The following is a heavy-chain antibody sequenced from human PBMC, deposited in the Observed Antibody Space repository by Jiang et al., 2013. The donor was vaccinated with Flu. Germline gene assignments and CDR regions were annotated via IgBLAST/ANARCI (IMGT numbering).Heavy chain of an antibody. Sequence: GLVQPGRSLRLSCAASGFTFDDYAMHWVRQAPGKGLEWISGITWNGGHIDYADSVKGRFIISRDNAKNSLYLQMNSLRAEDTALYYCAKDRQLVRQDAFDIWGQGTMVTVSS. CDR3: AKDRQLVRQDAFDI. J-gene: IGHJ3*02. V-gene: IGHV3-9*01. CDR1: GFTFDDYA. D-gene: IGHD6-13*01. CDR2: ITWNGGHI.